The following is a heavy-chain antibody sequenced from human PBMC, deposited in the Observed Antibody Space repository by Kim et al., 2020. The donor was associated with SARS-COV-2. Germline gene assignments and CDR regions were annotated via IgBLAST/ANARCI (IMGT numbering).Heavy chain of an antibody. CDR2: ISSSGSTI. CDR1: GFTFSSYE. Sequence: GGSLRLSCAASGFTFSSYEMNWVRQAPGKGLEWVSYISSSGSTIYYADSVKGRFTISRDNAKNSLYLQMNSLRAEDTAVYYCARESGIAVAGLVKAGEWYFDLWGRGTLVTVSS. CDR3: ARESGIAVAGLVKAGEWYFDL. V-gene: IGHV3-48*03. D-gene: IGHD6-19*01. J-gene: IGHJ2*01.